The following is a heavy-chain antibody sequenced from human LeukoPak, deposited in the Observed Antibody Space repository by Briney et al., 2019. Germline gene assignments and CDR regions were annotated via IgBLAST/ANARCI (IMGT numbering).Heavy chain of an antibody. CDR3: AKGRRYYDSSGSYYFDY. J-gene: IGHJ4*02. V-gene: IGHV3-23*01. Sequence: GGSLRLSCAASGFTFSTYAMSWVRQAPGKGLEWVSVISGSGGSTYYADSVKGRFTISRDNSKNTLYLQMNSLRAEDTAVYYCAKGRRYYDSSGSYYFDYWGQGTLVTVSS. D-gene: IGHD3-22*01. CDR1: GFTFSTYA. CDR2: ISGSGGST.